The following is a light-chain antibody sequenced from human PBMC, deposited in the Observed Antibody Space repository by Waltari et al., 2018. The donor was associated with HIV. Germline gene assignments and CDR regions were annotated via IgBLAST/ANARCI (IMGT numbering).Light chain of an antibody. Sequence: NFMLTQPHSVSESPGKTVTISCTRSSGSIASNYVQWYQQRPGSAPTTVIYEDKQRSSGVPDRISGSIDTSSSCASLTISGLKIEDEADYYCQSYDSSNWVFGGGTKLTVL. CDR1: SGSIASNY. J-gene: IGLJ3*02. CDR3: QSYDSSNWV. CDR2: EDK. V-gene: IGLV6-57*04.